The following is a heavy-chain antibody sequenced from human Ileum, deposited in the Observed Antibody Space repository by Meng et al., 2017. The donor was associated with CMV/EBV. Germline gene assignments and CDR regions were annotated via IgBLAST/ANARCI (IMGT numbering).Heavy chain of an antibody. CDR2: IYWDDDK. J-gene: IGHJ5*02. Sequence: FSLSKTGVGVGRIRQPPGKALECLAVIYWDDDKRYSPSLKSRLTITKDTSKNQVVLTMTNMDPVDTGTYYCAHKQYYYTSGFSPWFDPWGQGTLVTVSS. D-gene: IGHD3-22*01. CDR1: FSLSKTGVG. CDR3: AHKQYYYTSGFSPWFDP. V-gene: IGHV2-5*02.